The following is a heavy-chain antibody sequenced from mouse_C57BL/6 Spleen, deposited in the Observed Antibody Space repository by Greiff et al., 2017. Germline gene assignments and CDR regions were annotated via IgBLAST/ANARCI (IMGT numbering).Heavy chain of an antibody. Sequence: QVQLKESGAELMKPGASVKLSCKASGYTFTSYWMHWVKQRPGRGLEWIGRIDPNSGGTKYNEKFKSKATLTVDTPSSTAYMQLSSLTSEDSAVYYCARDGYDSSYGGWFAYWGQGTLVTVSA. V-gene: IGHV1-72*01. J-gene: IGHJ3*01. CDR1: GYTFTSYW. D-gene: IGHD1-1*01. CDR3: ARDGYDSSYGGWFAY. CDR2: IDPNSGGT.